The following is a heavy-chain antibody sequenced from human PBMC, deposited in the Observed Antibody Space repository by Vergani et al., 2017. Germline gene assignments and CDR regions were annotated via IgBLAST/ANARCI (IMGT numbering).Heavy chain of an antibody. Sequence: EVQLLESGGGLVQPGGSLRLSCAASGFTFSSYAMSWVRQAPGKGLEWVSAISGSGGSTYYADSVKGRFTISRDNAKNSLDLQMNSLRAEDTALYYCARELGYYGSGSYSPLDYWGQGTLVTVSS. J-gene: IGHJ4*02. D-gene: IGHD3-10*01. CDR2: ISGSGGST. V-gene: IGHV3-23*01. CDR3: ARELGYYGSGSYSPLDY. CDR1: GFTFSSYA.